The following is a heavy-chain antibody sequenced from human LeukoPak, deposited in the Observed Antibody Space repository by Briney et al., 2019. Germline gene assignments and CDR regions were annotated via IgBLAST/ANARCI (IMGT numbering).Heavy chain of an antibody. V-gene: IGHV1-18*01. CDR2: ISAYNGNT. CDR1: GYTFTSYG. J-gene: IGHJ6*03. D-gene: IGHD2-2*01. Sequence: GASVKVSCKASGYTFTSYGISWVRQAPGQGLEWMGWISAYNGNTNYAQKLQGRVTMTTDTSTSTAYMELRSLRSGDTAVYYCARDYCSSTSCYLPYYYYYYMDVWGKGTTVTVSS. CDR3: ARDYCSSTSCYLPYYYYYYMDV.